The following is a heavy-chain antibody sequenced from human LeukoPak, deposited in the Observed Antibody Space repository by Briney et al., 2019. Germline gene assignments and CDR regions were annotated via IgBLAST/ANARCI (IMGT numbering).Heavy chain of an antibody. CDR3: ARVLSGSGSLYYYYYYMDV. Sequence: PGGSLRLSCAASGFTFSSYGMHWVRQAPGKGLEWVAFIRYDGSNKYYADSVKGRFTISRDNSKNTLYLQMNSLRAEDTAVYYCARVLSGSGSLYYYYYYMDVWGKGTTVTISS. V-gene: IGHV3-30*02. J-gene: IGHJ6*03. D-gene: IGHD3-10*01. CDR2: IRYDGSNK. CDR1: GFTFSSYG.